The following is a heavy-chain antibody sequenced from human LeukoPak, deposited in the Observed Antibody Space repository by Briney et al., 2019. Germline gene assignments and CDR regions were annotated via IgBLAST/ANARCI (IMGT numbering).Heavy chain of an antibody. V-gene: IGHV1-2*02. D-gene: IGHD5-18*01. CDR1: GYTFTGYY. CDR3: ARVGIQLWLNFDY. CDR2: INPNSGGT. Sequence: ATVKVSCKASGYTFTGYYMHWVRQAPGQGLEWMGWINPNSGGTNYAQKFQGRVTMTRDTSISTAYMELSRLRSDDTAVYYCARVGIQLWLNFDYWGQGTLVTVSS. J-gene: IGHJ4*02.